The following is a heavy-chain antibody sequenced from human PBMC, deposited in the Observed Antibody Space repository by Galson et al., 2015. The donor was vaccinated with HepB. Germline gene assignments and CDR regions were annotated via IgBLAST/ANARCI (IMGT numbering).Heavy chain of an antibody. CDR3: ARGDTIFGVVIHAFDY. Sequence: SLRLSCAASGFTFSSYGMHWVRQAPGKGLEWVAVIWYDGSNKYYADSVKGRFTISRDNSKNTLYLQMNSLRAEDTAVYYCARGDTIFGVVIHAFDYWGQGTLVTVSS. CDR2: IWYDGSNK. D-gene: IGHD3-3*01. CDR1: GFTFSSYG. V-gene: IGHV3-33*01. J-gene: IGHJ4*02.